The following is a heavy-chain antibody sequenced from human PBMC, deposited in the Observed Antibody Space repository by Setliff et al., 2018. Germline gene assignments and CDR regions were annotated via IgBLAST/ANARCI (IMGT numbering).Heavy chain of an antibody. CDR1: GFSLSTSGVG. V-gene: IGHV2-70*04. J-gene: IGHJ4*02. CDR3: ARTTTGIAAAPFDY. CDR2: IDWDDDK. Sequence: SGPTLVNPTQTLTLTCTFSGFSLSTSGVGVGWIRQPPGKALEWLARIDWDDDKFYSTSLKTRLTISKDTSKNQVVLTMTNMDPVDTATYYCARTTTGIAAAPFDYWGQGTLVTVSS. D-gene: IGHD6-13*01.